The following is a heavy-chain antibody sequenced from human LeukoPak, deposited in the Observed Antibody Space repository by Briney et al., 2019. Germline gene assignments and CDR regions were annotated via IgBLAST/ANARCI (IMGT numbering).Heavy chain of an antibody. D-gene: IGHD6-19*01. CDR1: GFTVSSNY. V-gene: IGHV3-66*01. CDR2: IYSGGST. J-gene: IGHJ6*02. Sequence: GGSLRLSCAASGFTVSSNYLSWVRQAPGKGLEWVSVIYSGGSTYYADSVKGRFTISRDNSKNTLYLQMNSLRAEDTAVYYCARVEGSGWLRGYYGMDVWGQGTTVTVSS. CDR3: ARVEGSGWLRGYYGMDV.